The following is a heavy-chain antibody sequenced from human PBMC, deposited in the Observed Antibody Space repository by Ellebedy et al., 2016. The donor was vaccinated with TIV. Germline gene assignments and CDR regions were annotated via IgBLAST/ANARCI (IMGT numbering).Heavy chain of an antibody. J-gene: IGHJ6*02. CDR3: ASWGGWYYYYGMDV. D-gene: IGHD6-19*01. Sequence: GESLKISCAASGFTFSSYSMNWVRQAPGKGLEWVSYISSSSSTIYYADSVKGRFTISRDNAKNSLYLQMNGLRAEDTAVYYCASWGGWYYYYGMDVWGQGTTVTVSS. CDR2: ISSSSSTI. V-gene: IGHV3-48*04. CDR1: GFTFSSYS.